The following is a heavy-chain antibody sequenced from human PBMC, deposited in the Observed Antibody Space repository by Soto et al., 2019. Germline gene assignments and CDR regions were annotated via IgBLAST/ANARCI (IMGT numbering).Heavy chain of an antibody. D-gene: IGHD4-17*01. V-gene: IGHV1-69*13. J-gene: IGHJ5*02. CDR2: IIPIFGTA. CDR3: ARAVTTKVDWFDP. Sequence: AVKVSCKASGGTFSSYAISWVRQAPGQGLEWMGGIIPIFGTANYAQKFQGRVTITADESTSTAYMELSSLRSEDTAVYYCARAVTTKVDWFDPWGQGTLVTVSS. CDR1: GGTFSSYA.